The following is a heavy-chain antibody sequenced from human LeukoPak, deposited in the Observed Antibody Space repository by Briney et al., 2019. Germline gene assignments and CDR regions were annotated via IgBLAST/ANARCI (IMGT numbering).Heavy chain of an antibody. Sequence: GESLKISCKGSGYSFTSYWIGWVRQMPGKGLEWMGIINPDDSDTRYSPSFQGQVTFSADKSISTAYLYWSSLKASDTAMYYCARRAYGSGHNYFDTWGQGTLVTVSS. V-gene: IGHV5-51*01. D-gene: IGHD3-10*01. CDR1: GYSFTSYW. CDR2: INPDDSDT. CDR3: ARRAYGSGHNYFDT. J-gene: IGHJ5*02.